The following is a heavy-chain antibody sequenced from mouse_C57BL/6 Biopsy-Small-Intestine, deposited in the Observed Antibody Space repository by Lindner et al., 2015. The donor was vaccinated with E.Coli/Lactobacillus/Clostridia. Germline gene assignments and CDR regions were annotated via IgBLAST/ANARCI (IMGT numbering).Heavy chain of an antibody. CDR1: GFTFSDYG. Sequence: VQLQESGGGLVKPGGSLKLSCAASGFTFSDYGMHWVRQAPEKGLEWVAYISSGSSTIYYADTVKDRFTISRDNAKNTLFLQMTSLRSEDTAIYYCARPHYYAMDYWGQGTSVTVSS. CDR3: ARPHYYAMDY. CDR2: ISSGSSTI. J-gene: IGHJ4*01. V-gene: IGHV5-17*01.